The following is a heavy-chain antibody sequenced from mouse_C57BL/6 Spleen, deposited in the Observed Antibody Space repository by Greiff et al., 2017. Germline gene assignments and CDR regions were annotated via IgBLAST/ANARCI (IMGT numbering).Heavy chain of an antibody. D-gene: IGHD1-1*01. Sequence: VQLQESGAELVRPGASVTLSCKASGYTFTDYEMHWVKQTPVHGLEWIGAIDPETGGTAYNQKFKGKAILTADKSSSTAYMELRSLTSEDSAVYYCTSSYYYGSSDVGYWGQGTTLTVSS. J-gene: IGHJ2*01. CDR1: GYTFTDYE. V-gene: IGHV1-15*01. CDR2: IDPETGGT. CDR3: TSSYYYGSSDVGY.